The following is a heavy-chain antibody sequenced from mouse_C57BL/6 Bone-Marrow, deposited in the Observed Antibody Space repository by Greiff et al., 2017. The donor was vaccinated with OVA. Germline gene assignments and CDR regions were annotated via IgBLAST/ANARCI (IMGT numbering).Heavy chain of an antibody. CDR1: GYAFTNYL. V-gene: IGHV1-54*01. J-gene: IGHJ1*03. CDR2: INPGSGGT. D-gene: IGHD2-12*01. CDR3: ASLPEV. Sequence: VQLQESGAELVRPGTSVKVSCKASGYAFTNYLIEWVKQRPGQGLEWIGVINPGSGGTNYNEKFKGKATLTADKSSSTAYMQLSSLTSEDSAVYYCASLPEVWGTGTTVTVSS.